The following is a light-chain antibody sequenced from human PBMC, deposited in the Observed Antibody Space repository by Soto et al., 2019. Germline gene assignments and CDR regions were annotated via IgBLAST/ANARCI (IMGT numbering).Light chain of an antibody. J-gene: IGKJ3*01. CDR2: VAS. V-gene: IGKV3-11*01. CDR3: QPRSNWPPEVT. CDR1: QSVGSS. Sequence: EIVLTQSPDTLSLSPGERATLSCRASQSVGSSLAWYQRKPGQAPRLLIYVASNRATGIPARFSGSGSGTAVTLTTSSLEPEDFAVYYCQPRSNWPPEVTFGPGTKVDIK.